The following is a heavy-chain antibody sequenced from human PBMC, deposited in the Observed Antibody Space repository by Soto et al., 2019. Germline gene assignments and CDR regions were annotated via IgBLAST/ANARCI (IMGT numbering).Heavy chain of an antibody. Sequence: ASVKVSCKASGYTFTSYDINWVRQATGQGLEWMGWRNPNSGKTGYAQKFQGRVTMTRNTSISTAYMELSSLRSEDTAVYYCARVYIAARPRGRMGYWGQGTLVTVSS. D-gene: IGHD6-6*01. CDR1: GYTFTSYD. V-gene: IGHV1-8*01. J-gene: IGHJ4*02. CDR3: ARVYIAARPRGRMGY. CDR2: RNPNSGKT.